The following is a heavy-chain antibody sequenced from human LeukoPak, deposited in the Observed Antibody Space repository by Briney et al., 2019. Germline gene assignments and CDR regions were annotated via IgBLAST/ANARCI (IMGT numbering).Heavy chain of an antibody. J-gene: IGHJ4*02. CDR1: GFTFTEYW. Sequence: GGSLRLSCAASGFTFTEYWMSWVRQAPGKGLEWVANIKQDGSEKYYVDSVKGRFTISRDNAKNLSYLQMNNLRAEDTALYYCVRDGRERDHWGQGTLVTVSS. V-gene: IGHV3-7*01. CDR3: VRDGRERDH. CDR2: IKQDGSEK. D-gene: IGHD1-1*01.